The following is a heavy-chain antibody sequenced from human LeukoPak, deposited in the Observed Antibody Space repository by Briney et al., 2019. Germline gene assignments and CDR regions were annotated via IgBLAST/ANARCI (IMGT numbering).Heavy chain of an antibody. J-gene: IGHJ4*02. CDR2: IYTSGST. D-gene: IGHD3-22*01. CDR1: GGSISSYY. Sequence: PSETLSLTCTVSGGSISSYYWSWIRQPPGKGLEWIGYIYTSGSTNYNPSLKSRVTISVDTSKNQFSLKLSSVTAADTAVYYCARFNYYDSSGYYHAFDFWGQGTLVTVSS. V-gene: IGHV4-4*09. CDR3: ARFNYYDSSGYYHAFDF.